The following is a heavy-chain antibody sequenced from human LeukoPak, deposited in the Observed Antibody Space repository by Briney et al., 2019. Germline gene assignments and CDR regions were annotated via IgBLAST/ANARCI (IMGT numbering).Heavy chain of an antibody. CDR2: ISAYNGNT. Sequence: ASVKVSCKASGYTFTSYGISWVRQAPGQGLEWMGWISAYNGNTNYAQKLQGRVTMTTDTSTSTAYMELRSLRSDDTAVYYCARDEALFGIAAPDYWGQGILVTVSS. CDR1: GYTFTSYG. J-gene: IGHJ4*02. V-gene: IGHV1-18*01. CDR3: ARDEALFGIAAPDY. D-gene: IGHD6-13*01.